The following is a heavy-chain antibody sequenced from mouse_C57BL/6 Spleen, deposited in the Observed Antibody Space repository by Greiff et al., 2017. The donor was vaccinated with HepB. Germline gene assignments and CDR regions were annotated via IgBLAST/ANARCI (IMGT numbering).Heavy chain of an antibody. CDR3: AIRGLLRVPYYFDY. V-gene: IGHV1-74*01. D-gene: IGHD1-1*01. Sequence: QVQLKQPGAELVKPGASVKVSCKASGYTFTSYWMHWVKQRPGQGLEWIGRLHPSDSDTNYNQKFKGKATLTVDKSSSTADMQLSSLTSEASAVYYCAIRGLLRVPYYFDYWGQGTTLTVSS. J-gene: IGHJ2*01. CDR2: LHPSDSDT. CDR1: GYTFTSYW.